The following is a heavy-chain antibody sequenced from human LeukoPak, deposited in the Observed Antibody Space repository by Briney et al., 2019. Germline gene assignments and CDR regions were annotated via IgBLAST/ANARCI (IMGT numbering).Heavy chain of an antibody. Sequence: PSETLSLTCTVSGGPISTYYWSWIRQPPGKRLEWIGYISYSGGTNYNPSLKSRVTISVDTSKNQFSLKLTSVTAADTALYYCARADDRSGYFGDRFDSWGQGTLVTVSS. D-gene: IGHD3-22*01. CDR3: ARADDRSGYFGDRFDS. V-gene: IGHV4-59*01. CDR1: GGPISTYY. J-gene: IGHJ5*01. CDR2: ISYSGGT.